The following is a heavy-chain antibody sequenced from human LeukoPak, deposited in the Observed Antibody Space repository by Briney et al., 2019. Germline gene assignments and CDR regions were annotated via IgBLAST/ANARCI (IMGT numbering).Heavy chain of an antibody. V-gene: IGHV4-61*01. CDR2: IFYSGST. CDR1: GASVSSGSYY. Sequence: SETMSLTCSVSGASVSSGSYYWTWIRQPPGKGLEWIGYIFYSGSTNYNPSLESRVTISFDTSKNQFSLKLTSVTAADTAVYYCARDPGVTTGTYYFDSWGQGSLVTVSS. CDR3: ARDPGVTTGTYYFDS. D-gene: IGHD1-1*01. J-gene: IGHJ4*02.